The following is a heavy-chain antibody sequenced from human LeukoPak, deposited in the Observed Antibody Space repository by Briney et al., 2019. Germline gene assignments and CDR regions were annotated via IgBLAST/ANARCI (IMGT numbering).Heavy chain of an antibody. CDR2: ISYDGSNT. D-gene: IGHD2-15*01. CDR1: GFIFNSFG. V-gene: IGHV3-30*18. CDR3: AKEGAGGSSYYFES. Sequence: GGSLRLSCAASGFIFNSFGMYWVRQAPGKGLECVAVISYDGSNTYYVASVKGRFTISRDNSKNTLYLQMNSLTTEDTAVYYCAKEGAGGSSYYFESWGQGTLVTVSS. J-gene: IGHJ4*02.